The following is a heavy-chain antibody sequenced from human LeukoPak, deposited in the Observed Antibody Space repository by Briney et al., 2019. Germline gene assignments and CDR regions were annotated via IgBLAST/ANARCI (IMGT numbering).Heavy chain of an antibody. CDR2: INYRGST. J-gene: IGHJ4*02. CDR3: ARGRGDSGYPWGFDY. Sequence: SETLSLTCTVSGGSISNSDYYWDWIRQPPGKGLEWIGSINYRGSTYYNPSLESRATISVDTSKNQFSLKLSSVTAADTAVYYCARGRGDSGYPWGFDYWGQGTLVTVSS. V-gene: IGHV4-39*01. D-gene: IGHD5-12*01. CDR1: GGSISNSDYY.